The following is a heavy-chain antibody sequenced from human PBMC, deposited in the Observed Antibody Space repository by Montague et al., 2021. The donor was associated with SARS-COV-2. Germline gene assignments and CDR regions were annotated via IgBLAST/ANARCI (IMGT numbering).Heavy chain of an antibody. CDR2: INHSGST. V-gene: IGHV4-34*01. J-gene: IGHJ3*02. CDR3: AREGAVVGARRTFDI. D-gene: IGHD1-26*01. Sequence: SETLSLTCAVYGGSFSGYYWSWIRQPPGKGLEWIGAINHSGSTNYNPSLKSRVTISVDTSKNQFSLKLSSVTAADTAVYFCAREGAVVGARRTFDIWGQGTMVTVSS. CDR1: GGSFSGYY.